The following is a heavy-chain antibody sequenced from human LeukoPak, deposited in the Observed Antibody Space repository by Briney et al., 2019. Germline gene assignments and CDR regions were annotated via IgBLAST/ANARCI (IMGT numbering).Heavy chain of an antibody. CDR3: AKDHDYVWGSYHDHYYFDY. J-gene: IGHJ4*02. CDR2: ISGSGGST. Sequence: GGSLRLSCAASGFTFSNYAMSWVRQAPGKGLEWVSAISGSGGSTYYADSVKGRFTISRDNSKNTLYLQMNSLRAEDTAVYYCAKDHDYVWGSYHDHYYFDYWGQGTLVTVSS. V-gene: IGHV3-23*01. CDR1: GFTFSNYA. D-gene: IGHD3-16*02.